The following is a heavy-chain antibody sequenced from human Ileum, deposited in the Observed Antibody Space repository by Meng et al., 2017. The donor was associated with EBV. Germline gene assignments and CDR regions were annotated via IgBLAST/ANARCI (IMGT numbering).Heavy chain of an antibody. J-gene: IGHJ4*02. Sequence: QVEVWESGPGWVGPSGTLSLTWSVSGDSISNEHWWSWVRQSPGKGLEWIGEIHHTRGPNYNPSLKSRVIISVDKSNNHFSLRLSAVTAADTAVYYCASNGAFSLDHWGQGTLVTVSS. D-gene: IGHD2-8*01. CDR1: GDSISNEHW. CDR2: IHHTRGP. CDR3: ASNGAFSLDH. V-gene: IGHV4-4*02.